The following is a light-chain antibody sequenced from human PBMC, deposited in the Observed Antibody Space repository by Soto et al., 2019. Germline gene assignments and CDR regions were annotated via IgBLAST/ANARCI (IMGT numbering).Light chain of an antibody. CDR1: QSISSW. Sequence: EIRMTKSASTLSASVGDRVTITCRASQSISSWLAWYQQKPGKAPKLLIYDASTLESGVPSRFSGSGSGTEFTLTISSLQTDDFATYYCQQYNSYSSWTFGQGGKVDI. J-gene: IGKJ1*01. V-gene: IGKV1-5*01. CDR3: QQYNSYSSWT. CDR2: DAS.